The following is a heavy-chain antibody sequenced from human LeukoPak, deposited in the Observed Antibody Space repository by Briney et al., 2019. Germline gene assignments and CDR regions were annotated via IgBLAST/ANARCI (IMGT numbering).Heavy chain of an antibody. J-gene: IGHJ4*02. D-gene: IGHD6-6*01. CDR3: AREFAGSSAGDY. Sequence: GGSLRLSCAASGFTFSSYSMNWVRQAPGKGLEWVAVISYDGSNKYYADSVKGRFTISRDNSKNTLYLQMNSLRAEDTAVYYCAREFAGSSAGDYWGQGTLVTVSS. V-gene: IGHV3-30*03. CDR2: ISYDGSNK. CDR1: GFTFSSYS.